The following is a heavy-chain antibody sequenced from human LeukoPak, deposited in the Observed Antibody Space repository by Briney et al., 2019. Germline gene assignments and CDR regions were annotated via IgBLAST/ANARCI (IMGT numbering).Heavy chain of an antibody. CDR1: GFIFSSYT. D-gene: IGHD2-15*01. CDR2: ISSSGTFI. V-gene: IGHV3-21*01. CDR3: ARLDGVWTKTGG. Sequence: GGSLRLSCAASGFIFSSYTINWVRQAPGKGLEWVSSISSSGTFIYYADSVKGRFTISRDNAKSSLFLQMNSLRPEDTAVYYCARLDGVWTKTGGWGQGALVTVSS. J-gene: IGHJ4*02.